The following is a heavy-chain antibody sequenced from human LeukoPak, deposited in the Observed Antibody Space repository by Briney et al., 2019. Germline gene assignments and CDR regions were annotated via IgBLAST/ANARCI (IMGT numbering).Heavy chain of an antibody. J-gene: IGHJ4*02. D-gene: IGHD2-15*01. CDR1: GGSFSGYC. V-gene: IGHV4-34*01. CDR2: INHSGST. CDR3: ARGGGYCSGGSCSELDY. Sequence: PSETLSLTCAVYGGSFSGYCWSWIRQPPGKGLEWIGEINHSGSTNYNPSLKSRVTISVDTSKNQFSLKLSSVTAADTAVYYCARGGGYCSGGSCSELDYWGQGTLVTVSS.